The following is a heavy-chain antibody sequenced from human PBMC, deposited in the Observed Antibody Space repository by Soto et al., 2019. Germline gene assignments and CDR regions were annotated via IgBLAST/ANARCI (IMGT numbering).Heavy chain of an antibody. J-gene: IGHJ5*02. D-gene: IGHD3-10*01. V-gene: IGHV3-33*01. Sequence: QVQLVESGGGVVQPGRSLRLSCAASGFTFSSYGMHWVRQAPGKGLEWVAVIWYDGSNKYYADSVKGRFTISRDNSKNXXYLQMNSLRAEDTAVYYCARGAPGIMVRGTSWFDPWGQGTLVTVSS. CDR3: ARGAPGIMVRGTSWFDP. CDR1: GFTFSSYG. CDR2: IWYDGSNK.